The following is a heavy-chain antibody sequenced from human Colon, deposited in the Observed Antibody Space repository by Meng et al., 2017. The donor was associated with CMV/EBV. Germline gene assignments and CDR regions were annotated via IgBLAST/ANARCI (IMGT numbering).Heavy chain of an antibody. D-gene: IGHD1-1*01. V-gene: IGHV4-30-4*08. CDR1: GGSFTSDDYY. CDR3: AKVLRTGTTISPLGS. CDR2: IYYSGTT. Sequence: SETLSLTCTVSGGSFTSDDYYWSWIRQPPGKGLEWIGYIYYSGTTFYNPSLKSRVTLSGDTSKNHFSLRLSSVTAADTAVYYCAKVLRTGTTISPLGSWGQGTLVTVSS. J-gene: IGHJ5*02.